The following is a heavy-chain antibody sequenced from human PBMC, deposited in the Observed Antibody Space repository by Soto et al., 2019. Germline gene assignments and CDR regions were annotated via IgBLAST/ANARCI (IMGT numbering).Heavy chain of an antibody. D-gene: IGHD2-15*01. Sequence: PSESPLLTSTLPWGSLPKDYWSWVRQPPGKGLEWIGYIYDSGSTNYNPSLKSRVTISVDTSKNQFSLRLTSVTAADTAVYYCAAAPRYWGQGTLVTVSS. CDR2: IYDSGST. J-gene: IGHJ4*02. CDR3: AAAPRY. V-gene: IGHV4-59*01. CDR1: WGSLPKDY.